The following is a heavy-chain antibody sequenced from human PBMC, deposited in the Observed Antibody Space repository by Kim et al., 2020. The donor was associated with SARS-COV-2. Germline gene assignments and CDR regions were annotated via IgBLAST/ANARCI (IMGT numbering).Heavy chain of an antibody. V-gene: IGHV3-30*01. Sequence: SVKGRFTISRDNSKNTLYLQMNSLRAEDTAVYYCAREYDPLWASGAFDIWGQGTMVTVSS. D-gene: IGHD2-21*01. CDR3: AREYDPLWASGAFDI. J-gene: IGHJ3*02.